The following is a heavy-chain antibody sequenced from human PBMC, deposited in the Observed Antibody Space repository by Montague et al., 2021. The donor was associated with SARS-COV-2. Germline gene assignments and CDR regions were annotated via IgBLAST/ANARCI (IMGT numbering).Heavy chain of an antibody. Sequence: SETLSLTCTVSGASVGSSDWGWIRQSPGKGLEWIGYFYSVGSTDYYPYLKRRATISRDTSKNQFSLKVRSVTAADTAVYYCARETMTADAFDIWGQGTMVTVSS. CDR3: ARETMTADAFDI. CDR1: GASVGSSD. CDR2: FYSVGST. D-gene: IGHD1-14*01. J-gene: IGHJ3*02. V-gene: IGHV4-59*02.